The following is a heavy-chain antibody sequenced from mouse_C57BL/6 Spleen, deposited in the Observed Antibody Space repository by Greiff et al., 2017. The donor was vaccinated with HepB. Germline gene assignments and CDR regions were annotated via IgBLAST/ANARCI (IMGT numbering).Heavy chain of an antibody. CDR3: ARRQDYYAMDY. Sequence: EVMLVESGGGLVQPGGSLKLSCAASGFTFSDYYMYWVRQTPEKRLEWVAYISNGGGSTYYPDTVKGRFTISRDNAKNTLYLQMSRLKSEDTAMYYCARRQDYYAMDYWGQGTSVTVSS. J-gene: IGHJ4*01. CDR2: ISNGGGST. CDR1: GFTFSDYY. V-gene: IGHV5-12*01. D-gene: IGHD6-1*01.